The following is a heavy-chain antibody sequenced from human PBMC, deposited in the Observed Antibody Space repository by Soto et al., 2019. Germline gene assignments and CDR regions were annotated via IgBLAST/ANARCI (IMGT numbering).Heavy chain of an antibody. CDR2: VSFSGTT. CDR1: GDSISSSRHH. D-gene: IGHD5-12*01. CDR3: ASNGSGYSGYDYDY. Sequence: SETLSLTCTVSGDSISSSRHHWGRIRQPPGEGLEWIGSVSFSGTTYTPPSLKSRVTISVDTPKNQSSLNLSSVSAADTAVYYCASNGSGYSGYDYDYWGRGTLVTASS. J-gene: IGHJ4*02. V-gene: IGHV4-39*01.